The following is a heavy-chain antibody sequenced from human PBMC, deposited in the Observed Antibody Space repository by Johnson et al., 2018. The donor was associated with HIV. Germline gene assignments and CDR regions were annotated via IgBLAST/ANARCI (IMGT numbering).Heavy chain of an antibody. J-gene: IGHJ3*02. V-gene: IGHV3-23*04. Sequence: EVQLVESGGGLVQPGGSLRLSCAASGFTFSSHAMSWVRQAPGKGLEWVSAISGRGGTTYYADSVKGRFTISRDNSKNTLYLQMNSLRAEDTAVYHCAKGRGSPPGAFDIWGQGTMVTVSS. CDR2: ISGRGGTT. CDR3: AKGRGSPPGAFDI. D-gene: IGHD1-26*01. CDR1: GFTFSSHA.